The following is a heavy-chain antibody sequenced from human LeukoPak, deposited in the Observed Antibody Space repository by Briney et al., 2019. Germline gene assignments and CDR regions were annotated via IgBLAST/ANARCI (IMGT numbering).Heavy chain of an antibody. CDR1: GGSISNYY. CDR2: IYYSGSTNYNT. V-gene: IGHV4-59*01. D-gene: IGHD1-26*01. J-gene: IGHJ3*02. Sequence: PSETLSLTCTVSGGSISNYYWSWIRQPPGKGLEWIGYIYYSGSTNYNTNYNPSLISRVTISVDTSKNQFSLKLSSVTAADTAVYYCARGGSYLSAFGIWGQGTMVTVSS. CDR3: ARGGSYLSAFGI.